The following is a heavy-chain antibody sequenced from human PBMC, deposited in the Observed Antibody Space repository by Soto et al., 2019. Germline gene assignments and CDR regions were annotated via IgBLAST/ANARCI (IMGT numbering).Heavy chain of an antibody. CDR1: GDSVSSNSAA. CDR3: ARTPPRESGGAFDI. V-gene: IGHV6-1*01. Sequence: PSQTLSLTCAISGDSVSSNSAAWNWIRQSPSRGLEWLGRTYYRSKWYNDYAVSVKSRITINPDTSKNQFSLQLSSVTPEDTAVYYCARTPPRESGGAFDIWGQGTMVTVSS. J-gene: IGHJ3*02. CDR2: TYYRSKWYN.